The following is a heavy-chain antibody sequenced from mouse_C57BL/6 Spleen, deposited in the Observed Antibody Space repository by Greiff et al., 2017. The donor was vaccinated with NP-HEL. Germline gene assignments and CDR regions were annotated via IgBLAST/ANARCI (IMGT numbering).Heavy chain of an antibody. Sequence: QVQLQQPGAELVKPGASVKLSCKASGYTFTSYWMQWVKQRPGQGLEWIGEIDPSDSYTNYNPKFQGTATLTVDTSSSTAYMQLSSLTSEDAAVYYCARFRIYDGYCVGCYWGQGTTRTVSS. J-gene: IGHJ2*01. CDR2: IDPSDSYT. CDR1: GYTFTSYW. V-gene: IGHV1-50*01. CDR3: ARFRIYDGYCVGCY. D-gene: IGHD2-3*01.